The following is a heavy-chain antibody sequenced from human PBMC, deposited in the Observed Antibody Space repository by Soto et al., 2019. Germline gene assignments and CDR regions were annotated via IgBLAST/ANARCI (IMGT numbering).Heavy chain of an antibody. J-gene: IGHJ4*02. Sequence: ASVKVSCKVSGYTLTELSIHWVRQAPGKGLVWMGGFDSEGGKTIYAQNFQDRVIMTEDTSADTAYMELSSLRSEDTAVYYCATGKIFSWKVPTAMWGIELEYWGQGTLVTVSS. D-gene: IGHD2-2*01. V-gene: IGHV1-24*01. CDR2: FDSEGGKT. CDR1: GYTLTELS. CDR3: ATGKIFSWKVPTAMWGIELEY.